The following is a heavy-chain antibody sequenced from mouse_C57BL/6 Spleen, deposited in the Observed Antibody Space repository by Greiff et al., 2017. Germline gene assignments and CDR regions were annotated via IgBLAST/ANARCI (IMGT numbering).Heavy chain of an antibody. J-gene: IGHJ1*03. CDR1: GYSFTDYN. CDR3: ASSGYGCYDGEDLDV. D-gene: IGHD2-3*01. Sequence: VQLQQSGPELVKPGASVTISCKASGYSFTDYNMNWVKQSNGKSLEWIGVINPNYGTTSYNKKFKGKATLTVDQSSSTAYMQLNSLTSEDSAVYDCASSGYGCYDGEDLDVWGTGTSVTVSS. CDR2: INPNYGTT. V-gene: IGHV1-39*01.